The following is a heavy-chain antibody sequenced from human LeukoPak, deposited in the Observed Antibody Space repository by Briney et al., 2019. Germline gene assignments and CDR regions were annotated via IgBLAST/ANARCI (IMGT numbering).Heavy chain of an antibody. CDR3: ARVGSSSWYVAQYYYMDV. V-gene: IGHV4-61*05. CDR1: GGSISSSSYY. D-gene: IGHD6-13*01. CDR2: IYYSGST. J-gene: IGHJ6*03. Sequence: PSETLSLTCTVSGGSISSSSYYWGWIRQPPGKGLEWIGYIYYSGSTNYNPSLKSRVTISVDTSKNQFSLKLSSVTAADTAVYYCARVGSSSWYVAQYYYMDVWGKGTTVTVSS.